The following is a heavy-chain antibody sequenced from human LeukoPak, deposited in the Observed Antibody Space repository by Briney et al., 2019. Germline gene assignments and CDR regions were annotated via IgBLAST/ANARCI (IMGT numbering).Heavy chain of an antibody. V-gene: IGHV1-18*01. CDR1: GYTFTSYD. J-gene: IGHJ4*02. CDR3: ARNTIFGVVITSFDY. CDR2: ISAYNGNT. Sequence: GASVKVSCKASGYTFTSYDINWVRQATGQGLEWMGWISAYNGNTNYAQKLQGRVTMTTDTSTSTAYMELRSLRSDDTAVYYCARNTIFGVVITSFDYWGQGTLVTVSS. D-gene: IGHD3-3*01.